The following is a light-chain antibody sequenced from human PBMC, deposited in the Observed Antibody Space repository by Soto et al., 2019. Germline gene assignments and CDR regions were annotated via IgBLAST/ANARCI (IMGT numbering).Light chain of an antibody. V-gene: IGLV2-14*01. CDR3: SSYTSSSSPYV. CDR1: SSDVGGYNY. Sequence: QSALTQPASVSGSPGQSITISCTGTSSDVGGYNYVSWYQQHPGKAPKLMIYEVSNRPSGVSNRFSGSKSGNTASLTISGLQAEDEDDYYCSSYTSSSSPYVFGAGTQVTVL. J-gene: IGLJ1*01. CDR2: EVS.